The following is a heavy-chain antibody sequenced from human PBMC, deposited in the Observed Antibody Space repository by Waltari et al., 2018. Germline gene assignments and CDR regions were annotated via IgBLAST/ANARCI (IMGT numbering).Heavy chain of an antibody. CDR2: IKSKADSYAT. D-gene: IGHD4-4*01. CDR1: GFTLSGSA. Sequence: EVQLVESGGGLVQPGGSIKLSCAPSGFTLSGSATHWVRQAPGKGLEWVGRIKSKADSYATAYAASVKGRFTIARDDSKNTAYLQMNSLKTEDTAVYYCTRLVTSVTAFDYWGQGTLVTVSS. CDR3: TRLVTSVTAFDY. J-gene: IGHJ4*02. V-gene: IGHV3-73*02.